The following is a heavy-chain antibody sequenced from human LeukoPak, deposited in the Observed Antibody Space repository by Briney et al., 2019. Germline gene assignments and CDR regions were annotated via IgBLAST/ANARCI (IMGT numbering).Heavy chain of an antibody. D-gene: IGHD6-6*01. V-gene: IGHV4-4*09. CDR2: IYTSGST. CDR3: ARHWYSSSSFDY. CDR1: GGSISSYY. J-gene: IGHJ4*02. Sequence: PSETLSLTCTVSGGSISSYYWSWIRQPPGKGLEWIGYIYTSGSTHYNPSLKSRVPIQVDTSKNQFSLKLSSVTAADTAVYYCARHWYSSSSFDYWGQGTLVTVSS.